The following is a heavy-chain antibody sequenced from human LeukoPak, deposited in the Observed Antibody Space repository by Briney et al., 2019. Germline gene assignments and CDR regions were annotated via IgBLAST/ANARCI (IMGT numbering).Heavy chain of an antibody. CDR3: TRGPYCSGGTCYSLGEFDP. Sequence: GGSLRLSCAASGFTFSSYAMSWVRQAPGKGLDWVSSISHSGTNTYYADSAKGRITISRDNSENTLYLQMNNLRAEDTAVYYCTRGPYCSGGTCYSLGEFDPWGQGTLVTVSS. D-gene: IGHD2-15*01. CDR1: GFTFSSYA. J-gene: IGHJ5*02. CDR2: ISHSGTNT. V-gene: IGHV3-23*01.